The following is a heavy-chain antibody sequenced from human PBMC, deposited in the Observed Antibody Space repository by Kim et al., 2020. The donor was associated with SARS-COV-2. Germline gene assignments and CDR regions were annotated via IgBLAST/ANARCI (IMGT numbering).Heavy chain of an antibody. J-gene: IGHJ4*02. CDR1: GGSISSSSYY. CDR3: ARRLVAGRLGAFDY. CDR2: IYYSGST. V-gene: IGHV4-39*01. D-gene: IGHD6-19*01. Sequence: SETLSLTCTVSGGSISSSSYYWGWIRQPPGKGLEWIGSIYYSGSTYYNPSLKSRVTISVDTSKNQFSLKLSSVTAADTAVYYCARRLVAGRLGAFDYWGQGTLVTVSS.